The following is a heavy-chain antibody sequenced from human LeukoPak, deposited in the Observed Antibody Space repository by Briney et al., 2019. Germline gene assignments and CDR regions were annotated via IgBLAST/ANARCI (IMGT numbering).Heavy chain of an antibody. J-gene: IGHJ4*02. CDR3: ARETSHFDC. CDR1: GDSVSSNSAA. Sequence: SQTLSLTCVISGDSVSSNSAAWHWIRQYPSRGLEWLGRTYYRSKWYNDYAVSVKSRITINPDTCKNQFFLQLNSVTPEDTAVYYCARETSHFDCWGQGTPVTVSS. V-gene: IGHV6-1*01. CDR2: TYYRSKWYN.